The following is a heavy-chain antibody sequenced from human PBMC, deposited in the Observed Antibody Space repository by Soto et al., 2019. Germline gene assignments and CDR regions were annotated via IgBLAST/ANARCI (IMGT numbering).Heavy chain of an antibody. CDR2: ISTYDGNT. V-gene: IGHV1-18*01. Sequence: QVQLVQSGAEVKNPGASVRVSCRASGYSFTIYGITWVRQAPGQGLEWMGWISTYDGNTNYAQNFQGRVSMARDTSTSTAYMELRSLRSDDTAVYYCARSGVEMDTIRFEWFDPWGQGTLVTVSS. D-gene: IGHD5-18*01. J-gene: IGHJ5*02. CDR1: GYSFTIYG. CDR3: ARSGVEMDTIRFEWFDP.